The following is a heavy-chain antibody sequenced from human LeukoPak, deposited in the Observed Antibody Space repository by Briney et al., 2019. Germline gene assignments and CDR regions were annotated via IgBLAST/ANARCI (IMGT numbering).Heavy chain of an antibody. V-gene: IGHV4-34*01. Sequence: PSETLSLTCAVYGGSFSGYYRSWIRQPPGKGLEWIGEINHSGSTNYNPSLKSRVTISVDTSKNQFSLKLSSVTAADTAVYYCARLYCSSTSCSGRRATGYYYYMDVWGKGTTVTVSS. D-gene: IGHD2-2*01. CDR2: INHSGST. CDR3: ARLYCSSTSCSGRRATGYYYYMDV. J-gene: IGHJ6*03. CDR1: GGSFSGYY.